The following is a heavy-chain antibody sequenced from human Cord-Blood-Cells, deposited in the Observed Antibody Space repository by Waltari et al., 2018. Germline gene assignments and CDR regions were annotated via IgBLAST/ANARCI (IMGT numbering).Heavy chain of an antibody. J-gene: IGHJ2*01. V-gene: IGHV4-39*01. CDR3: ARPGIAARLGDWYFDL. Sequence: QLQLQESGPGLVKPSETLSLTCTVSGGSLSSSSYYWGWIRQPPGKGLEWIGSIYYSGSTYYNPSLKSRVTISVDTSKNQFSLKLSSVTAADTAVYYCARPGIAARLGDWYFDLWGRGTLVTVSS. CDR1: GGSLSSSSYY. CDR2: IYYSGST. D-gene: IGHD6-6*01.